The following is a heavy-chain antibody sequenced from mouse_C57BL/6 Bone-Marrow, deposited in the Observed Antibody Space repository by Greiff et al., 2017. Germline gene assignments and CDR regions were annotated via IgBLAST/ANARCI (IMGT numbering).Heavy chain of an antibody. CDR3: ARDYSNGDAMDY. CDR2: ISSGSSTI. D-gene: IGHD2-5*01. J-gene: IGHJ4*01. Sequence: EVKVEESGGGLVKPGGSLKLSCAASGFTFSDYGMHWVRQAPEKGLEWVAYISSGSSTIYYADTVKGRFTISRDNAKNTLFLQMTSLRSEDTAMYYCARDYSNGDAMDYWGQGTSVTVSS. CDR1: GFTFSDYG. V-gene: IGHV5-17*01.